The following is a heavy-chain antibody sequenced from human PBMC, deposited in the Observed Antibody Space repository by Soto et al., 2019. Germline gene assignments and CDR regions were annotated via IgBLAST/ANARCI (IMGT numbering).Heavy chain of an antibody. V-gene: IGHV5-51*01. Sequence: PGESLKISCKGSGYSFTSYWIGWVRLMPGKGLEWMGIIFPGDSDTRYSPSFHGQVTISADKSISTAYLQWSGLKASDTAMYYCARQPGVRALDRFHYWGQGTQVTVSS. J-gene: IGHJ4*02. CDR1: GYSFTSYW. CDR2: IFPGDSDT. CDR3: ARQPGVRALDRFHY. D-gene: IGHD3-10*02.